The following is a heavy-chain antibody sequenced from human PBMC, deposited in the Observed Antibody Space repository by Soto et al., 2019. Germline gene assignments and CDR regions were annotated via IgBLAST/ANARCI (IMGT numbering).Heavy chain of an antibody. CDR3: ARAPREYYDFWSGYYYFDY. Sequence: SETLSLTCAVSGGSISSSNWWSWVRPPPGKGLEWIGEIYHSGSTNYNPSLKSRVTISVDKSKNQFSLKLSSVTAADTAVYYCARAPREYYDFWSGYYYFDYWGQGTLVTVSS. J-gene: IGHJ4*02. CDR2: IYHSGST. CDR1: GGSISSSNW. D-gene: IGHD3-3*01. V-gene: IGHV4-4*02.